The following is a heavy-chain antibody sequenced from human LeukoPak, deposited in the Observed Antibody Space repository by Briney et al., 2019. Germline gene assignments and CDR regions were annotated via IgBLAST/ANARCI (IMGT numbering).Heavy chain of an antibody. D-gene: IGHD1-26*01. CDR1: GGSISSASYY. Sequence: NPSETLSPTCTVSGGSISSASYYWGWIRQPPGKGLELIGNIYYSGSTYYNPSLKSRVTISVDTSKNQFSLKVFSLTAADTAVYYCTRTLSGSSEAFDIWGQGTMVTVSS. CDR3: TRTLSGSSEAFDI. CDR2: IYYSGST. V-gene: IGHV4-39*01. J-gene: IGHJ3*02.